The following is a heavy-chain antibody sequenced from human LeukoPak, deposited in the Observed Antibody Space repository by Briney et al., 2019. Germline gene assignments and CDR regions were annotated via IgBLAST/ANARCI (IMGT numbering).Heavy chain of an antibody. CDR2: INWNGGST. J-gene: IGHJ3*02. CDR3: ARARSSYGYGDAFDI. D-gene: IGHD5-18*01. Sequence: PGGSLRLSCASSGCTFDDYGMSWVRQAPGKGLEGVSGINWNGGSTGYADSVKGRFTISRDNSKNTLYLQMNSLRAEDTAVYYCARARSSYGYGDAFDIWGQGTMVTVSS. V-gene: IGHV3-20*04. CDR1: GCTFDDYG.